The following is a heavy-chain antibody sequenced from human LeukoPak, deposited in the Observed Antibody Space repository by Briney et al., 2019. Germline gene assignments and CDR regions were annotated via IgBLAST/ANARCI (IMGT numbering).Heavy chain of an antibody. V-gene: IGHV3-30*04. D-gene: IGHD5-12*01. J-gene: IGHJ5*02. CDR1: RFIFNNYA. CDR2: ISYHGRDQ. Sequence: GRSLRLSCAASRFIFNNYAMHWVRQAPGKGLDWVAVISYHGRDQFYADSVKGRFTISRDSSKNSLYLQMNSLRAEDTAVYYCARAGGYEKNWFDPWGQGTLVTVSS. CDR3: ARAGGYEKNWFDP.